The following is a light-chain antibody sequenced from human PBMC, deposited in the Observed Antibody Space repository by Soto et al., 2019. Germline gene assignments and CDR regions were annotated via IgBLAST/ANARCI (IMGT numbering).Light chain of an antibody. J-gene: IGLJ2*01. Sequence: QSALTQPASVSGSPGQSITISCTGDSSDVGGYNYVSWFQQHPGKAPKLVIYEVSHRPSGVSHRFSGSKSGTTASLTISGLQAEDEADYYCSSYTRSFTVVFGGGTKLPVL. CDR3: SSYTRSFTVV. CDR1: SSDVGGYNY. CDR2: EVS. V-gene: IGLV2-14*01.